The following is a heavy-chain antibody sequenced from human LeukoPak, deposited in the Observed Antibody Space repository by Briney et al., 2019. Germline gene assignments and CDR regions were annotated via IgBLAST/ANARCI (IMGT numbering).Heavy chain of an antibody. D-gene: IGHD5-12*01. CDR3: AKDEGGYSYFDY. CDR2: ISGNAGST. J-gene: IGHJ4*02. CDR1: GFTLSSHS. Sequence: GGSLRLSCAAYGFTLSSHSMSWVRQAPGKGLEWVSLISGNAGSTHYADSVKGRFTISRDITKNTLYLQMNSLRAEDTATYCCAKDEGGYSYFDYWGQGTLVTVSS. V-gene: IGHV3-23*01.